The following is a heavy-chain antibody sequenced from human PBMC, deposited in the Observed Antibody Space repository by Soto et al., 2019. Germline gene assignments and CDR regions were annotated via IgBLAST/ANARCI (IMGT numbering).Heavy chain of an antibody. J-gene: IGHJ4*02. CDR1: GVTFNTFA. Sequence: QVQLVQSGAEVKKPGSSVKVSCKTSGVTFNTFAISWVRQAPGQGLEYMGGIIPVLGPANYAQRFQGRVTITADKSTSTAYLELINLTSEDTAVYYCARAAKRYFDYWGQGTLVTVSS. V-gene: IGHV1-69*06. CDR2: IIPVLGPA. CDR3: ARAAKRYFDY.